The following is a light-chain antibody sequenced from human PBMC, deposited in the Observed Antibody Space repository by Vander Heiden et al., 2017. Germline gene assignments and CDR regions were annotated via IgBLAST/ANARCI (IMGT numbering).Light chain of an antibody. CDR3: QAWDSSTVV. V-gene: IGLV3-1*01. Sequence: SYELTQPPSVSVPPGQTASITCSGDKLGDKYACWYQQKPGQSPVLVIYQDSKRPSGIPERFSGSNSGNTATLTISGTQAMDGADYYCQAWDSSTVVFGGGTKLTVL. CDR1: KLGDKY. CDR2: QDS. J-gene: IGLJ2*01.